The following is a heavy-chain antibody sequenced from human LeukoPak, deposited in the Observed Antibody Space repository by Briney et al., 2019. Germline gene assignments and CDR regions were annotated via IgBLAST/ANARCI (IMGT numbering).Heavy chain of an antibody. CDR2: IYYSGST. CDR1: GGSISSGDYY. Sequence: SETLSLTCTVSGGSISSGDYYSSWIRQPPGKGLEWIGYIYYSGSTYYNPSLKSRVTISVDTSKNQFSLKLSSVTAADTAVYYCAREVVGYYYYMDVWGKGTTVTVSS. CDR3: AREVVGYYYYMDV. J-gene: IGHJ6*03. D-gene: IGHD3-10*01. V-gene: IGHV4-30-4*08.